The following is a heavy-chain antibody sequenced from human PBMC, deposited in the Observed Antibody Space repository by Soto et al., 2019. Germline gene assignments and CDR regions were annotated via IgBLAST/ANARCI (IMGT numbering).Heavy chain of an antibody. J-gene: IGHJ5*02. CDR3: ARCGLQFNCDH. D-gene: IGHD5-12*01. CDR2: TIPIFGTA. V-gene: IGHV1-69*12. CDR1: GGTFSSYA. Sequence: QVQLVQSGAEVKKPGSSVKVSCKASGGTFSSYAISWVRQAPGQGLEWMGGTIPIFGTANDAQKFQGRVTITADETTSTAYMELSSLRSEDTAVYYCARCGLQFNCDHWGQGTLVTVSS.